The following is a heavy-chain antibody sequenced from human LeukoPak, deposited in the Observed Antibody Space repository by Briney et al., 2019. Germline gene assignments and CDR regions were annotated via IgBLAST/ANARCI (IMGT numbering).Heavy chain of an antibody. CDR2: IYPGDSDT. V-gene: IGHV5-51*01. Sequence: GESLKISCKGSGYSFTSYWIGWVRLMPGKGLEWMGIIYPGDSDTRYSPSFQGQVTISADKSISTAYLQWSSLKASDTAMYYCARVPAGYYDFWSPYYFDYWGQGTLVTVSS. D-gene: IGHD3-3*01. J-gene: IGHJ4*02. CDR3: ARVPAGYYDFWSPYYFDY. CDR1: GYSFTSYW.